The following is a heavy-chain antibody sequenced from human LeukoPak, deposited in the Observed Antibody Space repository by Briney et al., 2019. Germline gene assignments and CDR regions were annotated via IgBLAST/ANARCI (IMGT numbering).Heavy chain of an antibody. J-gene: IGHJ4*02. CDR1: GFTFGDYA. CDR3: TSGIAAAGTHY. Sequence: GGSLRLSCTASGFTFGDYAMSWVRQAPGKGLEWVGFIRSKAYGGTTEYAASVKGRFTISRDDSKSIADLQMNSLKTEDTAVYYCTSGIAAAGTHYWGQGTLVTISS. V-gene: IGHV3-49*04. D-gene: IGHD6-13*01. CDR2: IRSKAYGGTT.